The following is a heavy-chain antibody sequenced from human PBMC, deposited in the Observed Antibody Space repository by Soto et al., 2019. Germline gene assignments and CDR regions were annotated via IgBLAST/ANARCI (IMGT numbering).Heavy chain of an antibody. CDR1: GSSISSAYY. J-gene: IGHJ4*02. CDR2: VFHRGTT. Sequence: SETLSLTCNVSGSSISSAYYWGWVRQPPGRGLECIGSVFHRGTTYYNPSLMSRVTISLDTSKNQFSLKLSSVTAADTAVYYCASDFWTGYPLFDYWGQGALVTVSS. D-gene: IGHD3-3*01. V-gene: IGHV4-38-2*02. CDR3: ASDFWTGYPLFDY.